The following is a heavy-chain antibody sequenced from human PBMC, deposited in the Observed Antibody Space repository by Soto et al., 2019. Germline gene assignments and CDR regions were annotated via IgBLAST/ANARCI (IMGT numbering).Heavy chain of an antibody. CDR3: ARAADYAIVSGYDYYYGMDG. J-gene: IGHJ6*02. V-gene: IGHV4-30-4*01. Sequence: NPSETLSLTCTVSGGSISSGDYYWSWIRQPPGKGLEWIGYIYYSGSTYYNPSLKSRVTISVDTSKNQFSLKLSSVTAADTAAYYCARAADYAIVSGYDYYYGMDGGGQGTTVIVTS. CDR1: GGSISSGDYY. CDR2: IYYSGST. D-gene: IGHD3-16*01.